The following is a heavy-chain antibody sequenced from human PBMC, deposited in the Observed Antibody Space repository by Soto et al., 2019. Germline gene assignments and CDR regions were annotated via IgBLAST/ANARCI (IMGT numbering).Heavy chain of an antibody. Sequence: SETLSLTCAVYGGSFSGYYWSWIRQPPGKGLEWIGEINHSGSTNYNPSLKSRVTISVDTSKNQFSLKLSSVTAADTAVYYCARATRIVVVITEGSWFDPWGQGTLVTVSS. V-gene: IGHV4-34*01. CDR2: INHSGST. CDR1: GGSFSGYY. CDR3: ARATRIVVVITEGSWFDP. D-gene: IGHD3-22*01. J-gene: IGHJ5*02.